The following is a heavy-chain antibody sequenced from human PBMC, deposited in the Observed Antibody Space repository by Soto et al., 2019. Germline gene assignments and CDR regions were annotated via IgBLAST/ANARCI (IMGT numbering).Heavy chain of an antibody. D-gene: IGHD3-22*01. Sequence: QVQLVESGGGVVQPGNSLRLSCAASGFTFSSYGMHWVRQPPGKGLEWVAGISYDGSNEHYADSVKGRFAISRDNSKITVYLQMNSLRAEDTAVYYCAKDTYSLDSTGYYVFDYWGQGTLVTVSS. J-gene: IGHJ4*02. CDR2: ISYDGSNE. CDR3: AKDTYSLDSTGYYVFDY. V-gene: IGHV3-30*18. CDR1: GFTFSSYG.